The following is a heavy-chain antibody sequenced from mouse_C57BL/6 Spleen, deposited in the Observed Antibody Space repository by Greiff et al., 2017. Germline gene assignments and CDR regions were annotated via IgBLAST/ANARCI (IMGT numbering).Heavy chain of an antibody. CDR1: GFTFSDYY. CDR3: ARGGEGWYFDV. CDR2: INYDGSST. J-gene: IGHJ1*03. V-gene: IGHV5-16*01. Sequence: VKLMESEGGLVQPGSSMKLSCTASGFTFSDYYMAWVRQVPEKGLEWVANINYDGSSTYYLDSLKSRFIISRDNAKNILYLQMSSLKSEDTATYYCARGGEGWYFDVWGTGTTVTVSS.